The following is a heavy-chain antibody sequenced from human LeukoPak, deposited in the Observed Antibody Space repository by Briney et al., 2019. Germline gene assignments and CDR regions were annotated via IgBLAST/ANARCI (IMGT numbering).Heavy chain of an antibody. D-gene: IGHD5-18*01. Sequence: GGTLRLFYAVSGFTSSDCYMRWIREAPGKGLECVSYLSSRGSTIYYADAVKGRFAFSRRNAKNSLYRQKKTMRAEDAAVYYCAREGYSYGNFDYWGQGALVTVSS. J-gene: IGHJ4*02. CDR3: AREGYSYGNFDY. CDR1: GFTSSDCY. CDR2: LSSRGSTI. V-gene: IGHV3-11*04.